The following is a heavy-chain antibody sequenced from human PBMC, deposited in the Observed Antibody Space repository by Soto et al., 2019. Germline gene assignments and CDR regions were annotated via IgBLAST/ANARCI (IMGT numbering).Heavy chain of an antibody. CDR2: INPNSGGT. CDR3: ARGRMITFGGVIVEAAFDI. V-gene: IGHV1-2*04. Sequence: ASVKVSCKASGYTFTGYYMHWVRQAPGQGLEWMGWINPNSGGTNYAQKFQGWVTMTRDTSISTAYMELGRLRSDDTAVYYCARGRMITFGGVIVEAAFDIWGQGTMVTVSS. CDR1: GYTFTGYY. J-gene: IGHJ3*02. D-gene: IGHD3-16*02.